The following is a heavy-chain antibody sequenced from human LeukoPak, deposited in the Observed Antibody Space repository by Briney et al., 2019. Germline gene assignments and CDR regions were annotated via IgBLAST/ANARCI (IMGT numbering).Heavy chain of an antibody. D-gene: IGHD6-13*01. Sequence: SETLSLTCTVSGGSISSYYWSWIRQPPGKGLECIGTIYHSGSTYYNPSLKSRVTISVDTSENQFSLKLNSVTAADTAVYYCARIYSSSWFLNWFDPWGQGTLVTVSS. CDR2: IYHSGST. CDR3: ARIYSSSWFLNWFDP. V-gene: IGHV4-59*08. J-gene: IGHJ5*02. CDR1: GGSISSYY.